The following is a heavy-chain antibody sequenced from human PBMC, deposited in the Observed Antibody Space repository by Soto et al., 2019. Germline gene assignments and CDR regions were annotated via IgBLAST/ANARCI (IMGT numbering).Heavy chain of an antibody. CDR3: AKYSSYWYEDY. V-gene: IGHV3-23*01. CDR2: ISGSGEST. Sequence: EVQLLESGGGLVQPGGSLRLSCAASGFTFSSYAMTWVRQAPGEGLQWVSSISGSGESTFHADSVKGRFTISRDNSKNTLTLQMNSLRAEDTAIYYCAKYSSYWYEDYWGQGTLVTVSS. D-gene: IGHD6-19*01. CDR1: GFTFSSYA. J-gene: IGHJ4*02.